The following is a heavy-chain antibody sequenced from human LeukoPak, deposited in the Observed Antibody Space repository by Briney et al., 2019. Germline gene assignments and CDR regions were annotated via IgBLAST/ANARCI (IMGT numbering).Heavy chain of an antibody. CDR1: GGSFSGYY. V-gene: IGHV4-34*01. CDR2: INHSGST. J-gene: IGHJ4*02. D-gene: IGHD3-3*01. Sequence: SETLSLTCAVYGGSFSGYYWSWIRQPPGKGLEWIGEINHSGSTNYNPSLKSRVTISVDTSKNQFSLKLSSVTAADTAVYYCARRKHIRYDFWSGLPRSHFDYWGQGTLVTVSS. CDR3: ARRKHIRYDFWSGLPRSHFDY.